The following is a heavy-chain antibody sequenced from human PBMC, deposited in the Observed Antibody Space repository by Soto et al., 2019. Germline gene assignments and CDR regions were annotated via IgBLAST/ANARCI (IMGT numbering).Heavy chain of an antibody. CDR2: IYYSGST. Sequence: LSLTCTVSGGSISSGDYYWSWIRQPPGKGLEWIGNIYYSGSTDYNPSLRSRVTISLDTSKNHFSLRLRSVTAADTAVYYCARDRYYGSGTYYNFYYGMDVWGQGTTVTVSS. CDR3: ARDRYYGSGTYYNFYYGMDV. CDR1: GGSISSGDYY. J-gene: IGHJ6*02. V-gene: IGHV4-30-4*01. D-gene: IGHD3-10*01.